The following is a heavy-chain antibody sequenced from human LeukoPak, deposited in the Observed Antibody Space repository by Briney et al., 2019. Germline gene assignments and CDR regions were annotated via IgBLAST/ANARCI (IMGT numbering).Heavy chain of an antibody. CDR1: GFTFNNYG. CDR3: AKTLYTMTDAFDI. D-gene: IGHD2-2*02. Sequence: PGGSLRLSCAASGFTFNNYGLNWVRQAPGRGLEWVSAISGSGGSTYYADSVKGRFTISRDNSKNTLYLQMNSLRAEDTAVYYCAKTLYTMTDAFDIWGQGTMVTVSS. CDR2: ISGSGGST. V-gene: IGHV3-23*01. J-gene: IGHJ3*02.